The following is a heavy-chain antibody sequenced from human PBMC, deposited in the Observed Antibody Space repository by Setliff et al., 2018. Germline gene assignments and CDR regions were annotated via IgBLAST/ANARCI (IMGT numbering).Heavy chain of an antibody. V-gene: IGHV4-30-4*08. J-gene: IGHJ3*01. Sequence: SETLSLTCTVSGDSISSGDYFWSWIRQPPGKGLEWIAYIYHSGSAYYNPSLKSRVTMPVDTSKNQFSLHLTSVTAADTAVYYCAREVGTSTSSYAFDVWGQGMMVTVSS. CDR2: IYHSGSA. CDR1: GDSISSGDYF. D-gene: IGHD1-26*01. CDR3: AREVGTSTSSYAFDV.